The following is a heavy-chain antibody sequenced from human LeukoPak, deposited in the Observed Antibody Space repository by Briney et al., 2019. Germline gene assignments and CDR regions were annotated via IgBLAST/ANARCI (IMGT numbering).Heavy chain of an antibody. D-gene: IGHD6-19*01. CDR3: AKPISGGLAVTADWFHP. CDR1: GFAFSFYA. V-gene: IGHV3-23*01. Sequence: GGSLRLSCAASGFAFSFYAMSWLRQPPGKGLEWVSTINANSGTTSYAASVRGRFTISRDNSKNTLYLQVNTLRADDTATYYCAKPISGGLAVTADWFHPWGQGTLDVVSS. J-gene: IGHJ5*01. CDR2: INANSGTT.